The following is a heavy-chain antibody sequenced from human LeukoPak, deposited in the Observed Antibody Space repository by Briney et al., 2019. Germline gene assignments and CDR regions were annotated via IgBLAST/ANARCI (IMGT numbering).Heavy chain of an antibody. CDR1: GYTFTGYY. Sequence: ASVKVSCKASGYTFTGYYMHWVRQAPGQGLEWMGRINPNSGGTNYAQKFQGRVTMTRDTSISTAYMELSRLRSDDTAVYYCATGDIVVVVAAVHWGQGTLVTVSS. D-gene: IGHD2-15*01. CDR2: INPNSGGT. CDR3: ATGDIVVVVAAVH. V-gene: IGHV1-2*06. J-gene: IGHJ4*02.